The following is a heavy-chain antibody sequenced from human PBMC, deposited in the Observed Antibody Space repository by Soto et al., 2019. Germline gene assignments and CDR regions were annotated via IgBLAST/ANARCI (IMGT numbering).Heavy chain of an antibody. Sequence: ASVKVSCKASGYTFTSYAMHWVRQAPGQRLEWMGWINPNSGSTNYAQKFQGRVTMTRDTSISTAYMDLSRLRSDDTAVYYCARGKSISVAGLTYYMDVWGKGTTVTVS. CDR2: INPNSGST. CDR3: ARGKSISVAGLTYYMDV. V-gene: IGHV1-2*02. J-gene: IGHJ6*03. D-gene: IGHD6-19*01. CDR1: GYTFTSYA.